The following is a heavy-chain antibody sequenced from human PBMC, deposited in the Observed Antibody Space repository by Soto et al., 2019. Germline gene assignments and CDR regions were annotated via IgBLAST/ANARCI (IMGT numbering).Heavy chain of an antibody. J-gene: IGHJ6*02. CDR1: GGCISSSSYY. D-gene: IGHD2-21*01. Sequence: KASETLSLTCTVSGGCISSSSYYWGWIRQPPGKGLEWIGSIYYSGSTYYNPSLKSRVTISVDTSKNQFSLKLSSVTAADTAVYYCATSGLFVPGYYYYGMDVWGQGTTVTVSS. CDR3: ATSGLFVPGYYYYGMDV. V-gene: IGHV4-39*01. CDR2: IYYSGST.